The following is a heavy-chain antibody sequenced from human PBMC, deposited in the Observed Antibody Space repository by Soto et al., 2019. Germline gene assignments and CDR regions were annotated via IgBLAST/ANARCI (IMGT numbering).Heavy chain of an antibody. CDR1: GFNFRTTA. J-gene: IGHJ4*02. V-gene: IGHV1-58*01. D-gene: IGHD3-22*01. CDR2: IAVGSGNT. CDR3: AADPYYYDSSDYYSFDQ. Sequence: SVKVSCKASGFNFRTTAVQWVRQARGQRLEWIGWIAVGSGNTNYAQNFQERVTITRDMSTSTAYIDVSSLRSEDTAVYYCAADPYYYDSSDYYSFDQWGQGTLVTVSS.